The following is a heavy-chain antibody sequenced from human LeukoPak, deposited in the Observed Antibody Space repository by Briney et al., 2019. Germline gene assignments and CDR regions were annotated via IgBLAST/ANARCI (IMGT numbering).Heavy chain of an antibody. D-gene: IGHD2-15*01. CDR3: AGSGGGHPYYFDF. V-gene: IGHV3-7*05. Sequence: TGGSLRLSCAASGLTFSRYWMTWVRQAPGKGPEWVANIKEDGNEVYSADSVKGRFTISRDNARNSLYLQMNSLRAEGTAVYYCAGSGGGHPYYFDFWGQGTLVTVSS. J-gene: IGHJ4*02. CDR1: GLTFSRYW. CDR2: IKEDGNEV.